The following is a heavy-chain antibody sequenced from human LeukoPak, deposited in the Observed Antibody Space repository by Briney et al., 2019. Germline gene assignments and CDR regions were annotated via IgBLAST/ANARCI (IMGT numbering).Heavy chain of an antibody. CDR3: ARGHSFGVLTFDY. D-gene: IGHD3-3*01. V-gene: IGHV1-69*04. Sequence: ASVKVSCKASGGTFSSYAISWVRQAPGQGLERMGRIIPILGIANYAQKFQGRVTITAGKSTSTAYMELSSLRSEDTAVYYCARGHSFGVLTFDYWGQGTLVTVSS. CDR2: IIPILGIA. CDR1: GGTFSSYA. J-gene: IGHJ4*02.